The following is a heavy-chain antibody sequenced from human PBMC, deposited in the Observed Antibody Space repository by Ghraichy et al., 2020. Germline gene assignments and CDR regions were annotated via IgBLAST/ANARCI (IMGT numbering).Heavy chain of an antibody. V-gene: IGHV4-39*01. J-gene: IGHJ5*02. D-gene: IGHD3-22*01. CDR2: IYYSGST. CDR1: GGSISSSSYY. CDR3: ASSNYYDSSGYWSRTHNLNWFDP. Sequence: SETLSLTCTVSGGSISSSSYYWGWIRQPPGKGLEWIGSIYYSGSTYYNPSLKSRVTISVDTSKNQFSLKLSSVTAADTAVYYCASSNYYDSSGYWSRTHNLNWFDPWGQGTLVTVSS.